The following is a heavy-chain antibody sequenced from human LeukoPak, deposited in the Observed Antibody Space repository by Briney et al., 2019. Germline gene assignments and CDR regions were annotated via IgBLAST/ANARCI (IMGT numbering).Heavy chain of an antibody. Sequence: GGSLRLSCAASGFTFYRYTFKGGRQAPGKGLEWVASITSTSTYIYYADSVQGRFAVSRDNAKNSLYLQTNSLRAEDTAVFYCVRRGPNNSGLDYWGQGTLVTVSS. V-gene: IGHV3-21*01. CDR1: GFTFYRYT. D-gene: IGHD5-12*01. J-gene: IGHJ4*02. CDR3: VRRGPNNSGLDY. CDR2: ITSTSTYI.